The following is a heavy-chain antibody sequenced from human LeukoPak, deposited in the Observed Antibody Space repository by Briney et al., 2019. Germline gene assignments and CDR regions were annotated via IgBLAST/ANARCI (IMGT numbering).Heavy chain of an antibody. CDR1: GGSISSSSYY. V-gene: IGHV4-39*07. D-gene: IGHD5-18*01. J-gene: IGHJ4*02. Sequence: SETLSLTCTVSGGSISSSSYYWGWIRQPPGKGLEWIGSIYYSGSTYYNPSLKSRVAISVDTSKNQFSLKLSSVTAADTAVYYCARVNWYSYGLGPFDYWGQGTLVTVSS. CDR3: ARVNWYSYGLGPFDY. CDR2: IYYSGST.